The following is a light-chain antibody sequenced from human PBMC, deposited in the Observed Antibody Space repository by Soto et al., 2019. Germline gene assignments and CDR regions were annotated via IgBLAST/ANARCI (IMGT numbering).Light chain of an antibody. V-gene: IGKV1-5*01. CDR2: DVS. CDR1: QSIAAS. Sequence: DIQMTQSPSTLFASVGDRVTITCRASQSIAASLAWYQHKPGEAPKLLIYDVSSLETGVPSRFSGSGSGTEFSLTIRGLQPDDFATYYCQQYDYSRTFGQGTKVDIK. J-gene: IGKJ1*01. CDR3: QQYDYSRT.